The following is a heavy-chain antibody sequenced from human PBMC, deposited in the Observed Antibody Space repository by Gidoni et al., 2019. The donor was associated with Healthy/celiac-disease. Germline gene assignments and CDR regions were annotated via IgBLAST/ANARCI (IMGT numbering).Heavy chain of an antibody. Sequence: EVQLVESGGGLVQPGRSLRLSCAASGFTFDDYAMHWVRQAPGKGLEWVSGISWNSGSIGYADSVKGRFTISRDNAKNSLYLQMNSLRAEDTALYYCAKDTSYYDSSGYPPKNYYGMDVWGQGTTVTVSS. CDR3: AKDTSYYDSSGYPPKNYYGMDV. J-gene: IGHJ6*02. CDR2: ISWNSGSI. D-gene: IGHD3-22*01. CDR1: GFTFDDYA. V-gene: IGHV3-9*01.